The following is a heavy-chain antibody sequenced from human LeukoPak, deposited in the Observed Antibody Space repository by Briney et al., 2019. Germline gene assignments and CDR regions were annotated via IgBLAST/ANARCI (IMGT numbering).Heavy chain of an antibody. CDR1: GYTLTELS. CDR2: FDPEDGET. CDR3: ARGLSGSYYYGY. V-gene: IGHV1-24*01. Sequence: APVKVSCKVSGYTLTELSMHWVRQAPGKGLEWMGGFDPEDGETIYAQKFQGRVTMTEDTSTDTAYMELSSLRSEDTAVYYCARGLSGSYYYGYWGQGTLVTVSS. D-gene: IGHD1-26*01. J-gene: IGHJ4*02.